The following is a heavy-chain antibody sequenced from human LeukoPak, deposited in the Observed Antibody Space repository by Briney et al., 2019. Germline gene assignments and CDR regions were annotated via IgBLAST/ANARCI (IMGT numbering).Heavy chain of an antibody. D-gene: IGHD2-15*01. Sequence: PXETLSLTCTVSGGSISSYYWSWVRQPPGKGLEWIGYIYYSGSTNYNPSLKSRVTISVDTSKNQFSLKLSSVTAADTAVYYCARGGTWFDPWGQGTLVTVPS. CDR3: ARGGTWFDP. J-gene: IGHJ5*02. CDR1: GGSISSYY. V-gene: IGHV4-59*01. CDR2: IYYSGST.